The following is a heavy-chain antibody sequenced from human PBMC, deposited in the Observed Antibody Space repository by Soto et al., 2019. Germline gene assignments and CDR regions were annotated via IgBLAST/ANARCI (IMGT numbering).Heavy chain of an antibody. J-gene: IGHJ3*02. CDR1: GYTFTSYG. CDR3: ARSRVVYSSGWSYAFDI. Sequence: QVQLVQSGAEVKKPGASVKVSCKASGYTFTSYGISWVRQAPGQGLEWMGWISAYNGNTNYAQKLQGRVTMTTDTSTSTAYMELRSVRSDDTAVYYCARSRVVYSSGWSYAFDIWGQGTMVTVSS. CDR2: ISAYNGNT. D-gene: IGHD6-19*01. V-gene: IGHV1-18*01.